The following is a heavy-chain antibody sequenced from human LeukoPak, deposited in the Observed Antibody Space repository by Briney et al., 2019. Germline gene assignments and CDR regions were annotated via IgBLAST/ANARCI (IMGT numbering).Heavy chain of an antibody. CDR1: GYSISSGYY. J-gene: IGHJ4*02. CDR3: ARDGGSYYFALDY. CDR2: IYYTGGT. Sequence: SETLSLTCTVSGYSISSGYYWGWIRQPPGRGLEWIGSIYYTGGTLYNPSLKSRVTISVDKSKNQFSLKLSSVTAADTAVYYCARDGGSYYFALDYWGQGTLVTVSS. V-gene: IGHV4-38-2*02. D-gene: IGHD1-26*01.